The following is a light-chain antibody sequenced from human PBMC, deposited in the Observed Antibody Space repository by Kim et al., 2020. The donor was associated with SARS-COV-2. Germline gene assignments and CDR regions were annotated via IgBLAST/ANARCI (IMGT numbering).Light chain of an antibody. CDR3: QAWDSSTVV. V-gene: IGLV3-1*01. CDR1: NLGDKN. J-gene: IGLJ2*01. Sequence: SYELTQPPSVSVSPGQTASISCAGDNLGDKNACWYQQRPGQSPVLVIYEDTRRPSGIPERFSASTSGNTATLTISGTQAVDEADYYCQAWDSSTVVFGGGTQLTVL. CDR2: EDT.